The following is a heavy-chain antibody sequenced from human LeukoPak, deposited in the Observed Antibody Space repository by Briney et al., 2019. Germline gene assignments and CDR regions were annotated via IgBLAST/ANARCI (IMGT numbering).Heavy chain of an antibody. J-gene: IGHJ4*02. CDR2: ISYDGSNK. CDR1: GFTFSSYG. V-gene: IGHV3-30*18. CDR3: AKGGPNHSSGWYQRDFDY. D-gene: IGHD6-19*01. Sequence: PGRSLRLSCAASGFTFSSYGMHWVRQAPGKGLEWVAVISYDGSNKYYADSVKGRFTISRDNSKNTLYPQMNSLRAEDTAVYYCAKGGPNHSSGWYQRDFDYWGQGTLVTVSS.